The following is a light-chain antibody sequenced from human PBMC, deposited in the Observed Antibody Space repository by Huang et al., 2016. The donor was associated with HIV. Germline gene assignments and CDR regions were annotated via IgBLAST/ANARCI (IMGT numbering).Light chain of an antibody. CDR2: KAS. CDR1: QSISSW. V-gene: IGKV1-5*03. Sequence: IQMTQSPSTLSASVGDRVTITCRASQSISSWLAWYQQKPGKAPNLLIYKASTLESGVPSRFSGSGSGTEFTLTISSLQPDDFATYSCQQYSSSPFTFGPGTKVDIK. CDR3: QQYSSSPFT. J-gene: IGKJ3*01.